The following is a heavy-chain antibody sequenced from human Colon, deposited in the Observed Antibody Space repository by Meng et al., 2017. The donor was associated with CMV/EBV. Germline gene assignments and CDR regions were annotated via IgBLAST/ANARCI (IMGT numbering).Heavy chain of an antibody. D-gene: IGHD6-19*01. CDR1: GYTFSQYY. CDR3: VRSSGWSLFDY. Sequence: QVQWVEVGAGVKERGDVVKVLCNVSGYTFSQYYVHGVGQGPGQGREWMGWIRSDGRDTNYAQKFRGRVTMTRDASVSTAYMELSGLTSDDKAVYFCVRSSGWSLFDYWGPGALVTVSS. J-gene: IGHJ4*02. CDR2: IRSDGRDT. V-gene: IGHV1-2*02.